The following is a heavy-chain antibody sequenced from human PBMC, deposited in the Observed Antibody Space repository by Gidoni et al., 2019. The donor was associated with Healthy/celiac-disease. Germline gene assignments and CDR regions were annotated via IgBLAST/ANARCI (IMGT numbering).Heavy chain of an antibody. CDR2: IGTAGDT. J-gene: IGHJ6*02. V-gene: IGHV3-13*01. CDR1: GFTFSSYD. D-gene: IGHD6-13*01. CDR3: ARWAIAAAGHYGMDV. Sequence: EVQLVESGGGLVQPGGSLRLSCAASGFTFSSYDMHWVRQATGKGLEWVSAIGTAGDTYYPGSVKGRFTISRENAKNSLYLQMNSLRAGDTAVYYCARWAIAAAGHYGMDVWGQGTTVTVSS.